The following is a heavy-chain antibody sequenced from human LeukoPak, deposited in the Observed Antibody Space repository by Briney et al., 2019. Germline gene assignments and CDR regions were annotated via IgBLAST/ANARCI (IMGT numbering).Heavy chain of an antibody. J-gene: IGHJ5*02. CDR2: IKEDASEK. D-gene: IGHD3-3*01. V-gene: IGHV3-7*01. CDR1: GFTFSSYW. Sequence: PGRSLRLSCAASGFTFSSYWMSWVRQAPGKGLEWVAIIKEDASEKYYVDSVRGRFTISRDNAKNSLYLQMNSLRAEDTAVYYCAKHYDFWSGYGSNWFDPWGQGILVTVSS. CDR3: AKHYDFWSGYGSNWFDP.